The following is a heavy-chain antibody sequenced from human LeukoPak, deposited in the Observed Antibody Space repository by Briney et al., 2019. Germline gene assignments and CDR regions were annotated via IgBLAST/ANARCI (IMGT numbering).Heavy chain of an antibody. V-gene: IGHV5-51*01. D-gene: IGHD2-2*01. CDR1: GYSFSNYW. CDR3: ARATSGYYFDF. Sequence: GESLKISCKGSGYSFSNYWIGWVRQMPRKGLEWMGIIYPGDSITRYSPSFQGQVTISADKSISTTYLQWSTLKASDTAMYYCARATSGYYFDFWGQGTLVTLAS. CDR2: IYPGDSIT. J-gene: IGHJ4*02.